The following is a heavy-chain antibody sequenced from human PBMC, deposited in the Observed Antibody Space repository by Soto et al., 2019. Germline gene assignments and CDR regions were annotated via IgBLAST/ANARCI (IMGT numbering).Heavy chain of an antibody. CDR2: IFPGDSDT. Sequence: PGESLKISFKGSGYSFTTQLICWVRQMPGKGLEWMGIIFPGDSDTRYSPSFQGQVTISADKSISTAYLQWSRLKASDTAMYYCARRRRDILTGSHGTLDYCGQRTLVAVSS. CDR3: ARRRRDILTGSHGTLDY. D-gene: IGHD3-9*01. CDR1: GYSFTTQL. V-gene: IGHV5-51*01. J-gene: IGHJ4*02.